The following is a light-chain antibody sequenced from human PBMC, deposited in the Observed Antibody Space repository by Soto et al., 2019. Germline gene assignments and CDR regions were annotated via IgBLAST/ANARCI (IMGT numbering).Light chain of an antibody. CDR2: LNSDGSH. Sequence: QLVLTQSPSASASLGASVKLTCTLSSGHSSYAIAWHQQQPEKGPRYLMKLNSDGSHSKGDGIPDRFSGSSSVAERYLTISSLQSEDEADYYCQTWGNGIHVFGGGTKLTVL. CDR3: QTWGNGIHV. V-gene: IGLV4-69*01. J-gene: IGLJ2*01. CDR1: SGHSSYA.